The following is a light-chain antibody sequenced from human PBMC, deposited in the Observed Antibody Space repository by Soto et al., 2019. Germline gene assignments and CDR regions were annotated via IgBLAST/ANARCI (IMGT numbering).Light chain of an antibody. CDR3: LQYSSHSWT. Sequence: DIQMTQSPSALSASVGDRVTITCRASRSISDWLAWYQQKPGKDPELLIFDASNLKSGVSSRFSGSGSGTEFTLTISSLHPDDVATYYCLQYSSHSWTFGQGTKVELK. J-gene: IGKJ1*01. V-gene: IGKV1-5*01. CDR1: RSISDW. CDR2: DAS.